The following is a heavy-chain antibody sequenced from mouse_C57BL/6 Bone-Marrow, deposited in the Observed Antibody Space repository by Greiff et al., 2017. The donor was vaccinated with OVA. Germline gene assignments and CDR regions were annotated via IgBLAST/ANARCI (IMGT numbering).Heavy chain of an antibody. CDR2: IYPGSGST. V-gene: IGHV1-55*01. Sequence: QVQLQQPGAELVKPGASVKMSCKASGYTFTSYWITWVKQRPGQGLEWIGDIYPGSGSTNYNEKFKSKATLTVDPSSSTASMPLRSLTSDDSAVYYCAIDQYYGSIPFAYWGQGTLVTVSA. D-gene: IGHD1-1*01. CDR1: GYTFTSYW. J-gene: IGHJ3*01. CDR3: AIDQYYGSIPFAY.